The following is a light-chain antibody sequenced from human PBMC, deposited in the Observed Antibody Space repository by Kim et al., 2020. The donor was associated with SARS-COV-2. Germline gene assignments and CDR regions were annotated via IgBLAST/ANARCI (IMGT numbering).Light chain of an antibody. CDR2: GNS. Sequence: VPFSCTGSGSNIGAGSDVHWSQQLPGTAPKLLLYGNSKRPSGVPDRFSGSASGTSASLAITGLQAEDEADYYCQSYDSSLSGSVVFGGGTQLTVL. CDR1: GSNIGAGSD. J-gene: IGLJ2*01. V-gene: IGLV1-40*01. CDR3: QSYDSSLSGSVV.